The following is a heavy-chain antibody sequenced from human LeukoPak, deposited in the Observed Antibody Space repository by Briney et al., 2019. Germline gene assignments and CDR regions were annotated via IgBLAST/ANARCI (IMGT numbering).Heavy chain of an antibody. J-gene: IGHJ4*02. CDR2: MNPKSGAT. Sequence: ASVKVSCKTSGYRFTGYYLHWVRQAPGQGLEWMGWMNPKSGATNYAQKLQGRVTMTTDTSTSTAYMELRSLRSDDTAVYYCARQEWIYGDYVRGYFDYWGQGTLVTVSS. CDR1: GYRFTGYY. D-gene: IGHD4-17*01. V-gene: IGHV1-2*02. CDR3: ARQEWIYGDYVRGYFDY.